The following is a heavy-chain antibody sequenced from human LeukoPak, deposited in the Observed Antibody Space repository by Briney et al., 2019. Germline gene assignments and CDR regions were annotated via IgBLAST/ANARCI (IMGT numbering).Heavy chain of an antibody. CDR3: ARDYYDSSGYLHDY. Sequence: SETLSLTCAVYGGSFSGYYWSWIRQPPGKGLEWIGEINHSGSTNYNPSRKSRVTISVDTSKNQFSLKLSSVTAADTAVYYCARDYYDSSGYLHDYWGQGTLVTVSS. D-gene: IGHD3-22*01. J-gene: IGHJ4*02. V-gene: IGHV4-34*01. CDR2: INHSGST. CDR1: GGSFSGYY.